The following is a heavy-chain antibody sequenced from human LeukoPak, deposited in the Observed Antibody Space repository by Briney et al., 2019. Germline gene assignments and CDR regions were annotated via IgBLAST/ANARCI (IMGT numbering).Heavy chain of an antibody. Sequence: PGGSLRLSCAASGFTFSSYSMNWVRQAPGKGLEWVSYISSSSSTIYYADSVKGRFTISRDNAKNSLYLQMNSLRAEDTAVYYCARGDFWSGYLYYFDYWGQGTLVTVSS. CDR1: GFTFSSYS. V-gene: IGHV3-48*01. J-gene: IGHJ4*02. CDR3: ARGDFWSGYLYYFDY. D-gene: IGHD3-3*01. CDR2: ISSSSSTI.